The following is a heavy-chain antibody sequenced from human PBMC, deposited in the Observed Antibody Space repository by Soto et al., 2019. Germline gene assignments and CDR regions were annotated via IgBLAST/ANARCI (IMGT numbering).Heavy chain of an antibody. D-gene: IGHD3-3*01. V-gene: IGHV4-39*07. Sequence: SETLSLTCTVSGGSISSSSYYWGWIRQPPGKGLEWIGSIYHTGTTKYNPSLKGRVTMSIDTSRNEFSLRLTSVTTADTAFYFCARDFAGRGPFDPWGPGTQVTVSS. CDR3: ARDFAGRGPFDP. J-gene: IGHJ5*01. CDR2: IYHTGTT. CDR1: GGSISSSSYY.